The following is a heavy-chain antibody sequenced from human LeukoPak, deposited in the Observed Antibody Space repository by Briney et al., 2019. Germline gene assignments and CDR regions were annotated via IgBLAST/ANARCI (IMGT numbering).Heavy chain of an antibody. Sequence: SGGSLRLSCAASGFTFSSYAMSWVRQAPGKGLEWVSAISGSGGSTYYADSVKGRFTISRDNSKNTLYLQMNSLRAEDTAVYYCAKAKGPVNYFDYWGQGTLVTVSS. CDR3: AKAKGPVNYFDY. CDR2: ISGSGGST. CDR1: GFTFSSYA. V-gene: IGHV3-23*01. J-gene: IGHJ4*02.